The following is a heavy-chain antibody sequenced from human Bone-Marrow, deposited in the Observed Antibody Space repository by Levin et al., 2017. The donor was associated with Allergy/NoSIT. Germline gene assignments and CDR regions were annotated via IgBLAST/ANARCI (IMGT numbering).Heavy chain of an antibody. CDR2: IKGKTDGGTA. V-gene: IGHV3-15*07. CDR3: ATLNLGGSLY. CDR1: GFTFTNAW. J-gene: IGHJ4*02. Sequence: LSLTCAASGFTFTNAWMHWVRPAPGKGLEWVGRIKGKTDGGTAVYGAPVKGRFTISRDDSKDTLYLQMDSLETEDTAVYYCATLNLGGSLYWGQGTLVTVSS. D-gene: IGHD3-16*01.